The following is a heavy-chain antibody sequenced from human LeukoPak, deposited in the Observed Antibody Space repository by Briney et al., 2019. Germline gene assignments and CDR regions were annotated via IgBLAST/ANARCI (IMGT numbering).Heavy chain of an antibody. V-gene: IGHV3-23*01. CDR3: AKSWTGYSNNWFDP. CDR2: ISGSGSST. Sequence: GGSLRLSCAASGFTFNSYAMNWVRQAPGKGLEWVSGISGSGSSTYYADSVKGRFTISRDNSKNTLYLQMNSLRAEDTAVYYCAKSWTGYSNNWFDPLGQGTLVTVSS. CDR1: GFTFNSYA. J-gene: IGHJ5*02. D-gene: IGHD3/OR15-3a*01.